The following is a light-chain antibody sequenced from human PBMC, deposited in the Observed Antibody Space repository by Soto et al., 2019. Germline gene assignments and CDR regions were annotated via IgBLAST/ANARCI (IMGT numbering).Light chain of an antibody. CDR3: QQFGSSPGFT. V-gene: IGKV3-20*01. CDR2: AAS. J-gene: IGKJ3*01. Sequence: EIVLTQSPGTLSLSPGERATLSCRASQSINNSYLAWYQQKPGQAPRLLIYAASSRATGIPDRFSGSGSGTEVTLTISRLEPEDFAVYYCQQFGSSPGFTFGPGTKVDIK. CDR1: QSINNSY.